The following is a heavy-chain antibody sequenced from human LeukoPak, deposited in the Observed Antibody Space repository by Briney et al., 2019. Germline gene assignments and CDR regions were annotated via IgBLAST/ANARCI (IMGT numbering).Heavy chain of an antibody. J-gene: IGHJ4*02. CDR2: IYYSGSP. V-gene: IGHV4-59*01. CDR1: GGSISSYY. Sequence: SETLSLTCTVSGGSISSYYWSWLRQPPGKELEWIGYIYYSGSPNYNPSLKSRVTISLDTSKNQFSLKLSSVTAADTAVYYCARGATHGAYWGQGTLVTVSS. D-gene: IGHD3-10*01. CDR3: ARGATHGAY.